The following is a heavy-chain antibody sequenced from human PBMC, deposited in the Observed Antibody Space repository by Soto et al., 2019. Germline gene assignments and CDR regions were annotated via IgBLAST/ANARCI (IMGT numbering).Heavy chain of an antibody. V-gene: IGHV1-46*03. CDR3: ARVYCSGGSCYSIDY. Sequence: QVQLVQSGAEVKKPGASVKVSCKASGYTFTSYYMHWVRQAPGQGLEWMGIINPSGGSTSYAQKFQGSVTTTRDTPTSTVYIELSSLRSADTAVYYCARVYCSGGSCYSIDYWGQGTLVTVSS. CDR2: INPSGGST. D-gene: IGHD2-15*01. CDR1: GYTFTSYY. J-gene: IGHJ4*02.